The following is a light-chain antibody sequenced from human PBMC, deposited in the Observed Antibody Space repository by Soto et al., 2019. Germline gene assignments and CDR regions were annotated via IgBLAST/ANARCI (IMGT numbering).Light chain of an antibody. Sequence: QSALTQPASLSGSPGQSTTISCTGTSSDIGAYDYVSWFQQHPGKAPKLMISEVNNRPSGVSNRFSGSKSGNTAYLTISGLQAEDEADYYCSSYTSDWGVFGTGTKVTVL. CDR1: SSDIGAYDY. J-gene: IGLJ1*01. CDR2: EVN. CDR3: SSYTSDWGV. V-gene: IGLV2-14*01.